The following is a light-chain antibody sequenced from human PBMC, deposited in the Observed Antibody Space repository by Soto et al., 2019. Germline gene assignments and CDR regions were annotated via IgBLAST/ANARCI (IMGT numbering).Light chain of an antibody. CDR3: QQYNNWPLT. Sequence: EIVMTQSPATLSVSPGERATLSCRASQSVSSNLAWYQQKPGQAPRLLIYGASTRATGIPARFSGSRSGTEFTLTISSLQSEDFAVYYCQQYNNWPLTFRGGTKVEIK. J-gene: IGKJ4*01. CDR1: QSVSSN. V-gene: IGKV3-15*01. CDR2: GAS.